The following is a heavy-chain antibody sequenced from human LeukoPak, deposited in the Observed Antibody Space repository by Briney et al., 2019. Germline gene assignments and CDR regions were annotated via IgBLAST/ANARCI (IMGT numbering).Heavy chain of an antibody. CDR3: ARGPWGTLYGMDV. J-gene: IGHJ6*02. V-gene: IGHV3-33*08. CDR2: IWYDGSNK. CDR1: EFSISNYW. Sequence: PGGSLRLSCAVFEFSISNYWMSWVRQAPGKGLEWVAVIWYDGSNKYYADSVKGRFTISRDNSKNTLYLQMNSLRAEDTAVYYCARGPWGTLYGMDVWGQGTTVTVSS. D-gene: IGHD3-16*01.